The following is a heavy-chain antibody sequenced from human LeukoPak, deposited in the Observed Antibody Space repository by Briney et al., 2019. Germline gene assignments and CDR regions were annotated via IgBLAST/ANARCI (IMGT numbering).Heavy chain of an antibody. CDR3: AKDFSGIAAAEFDY. V-gene: IGHV3-9*01. J-gene: IGHJ4*02. CDR1: GFTFDDYA. CDR2: ISWNSGSI. D-gene: IGHD6-13*01. Sequence: SGGSLRLSCAASGFTFDDYAMHWVRQAPGKGLEWVSGISWNSGSIGYADSVKGRFTISRDNAKNSLYLQMNSLGAEDTALYYCAKDFSGIAAAEFDYWGQGTLVTVSS.